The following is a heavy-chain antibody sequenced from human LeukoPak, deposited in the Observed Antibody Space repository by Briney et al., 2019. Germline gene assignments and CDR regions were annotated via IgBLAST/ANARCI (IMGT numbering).Heavy chain of an antibody. CDR2: INSDGSST. D-gene: IGHD6-13*01. V-gene: IGHV3-74*01. J-gene: IGHJ3*02. CDR3: ARGGYRSWDAFDI. CDR1: GFIFSSYW. Sequence: GSLRLSCAASGFIFSSYWMHWVRQAPGKGLVWVSRINSDGSSTSYADSVKGRFTISRDNAKNTLYLQMNSLRAEDTAVYYCARGGYRSWDAFDIWGQGTVVTVSS.